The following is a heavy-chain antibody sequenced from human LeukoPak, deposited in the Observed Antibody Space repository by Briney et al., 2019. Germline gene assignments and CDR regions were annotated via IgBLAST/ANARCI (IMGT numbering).Heavy chain of an antibody. CDR1: GGSFSGYY. CDR2: INHSEST. J-gene: IGHJ4*02. D-gene: IGHD1-26*01. CDR3: ARIGPLVGATRLFDY. V-gene: IGHV4-34*01. Sequence: SETLSLTCAVYGGSFSGYYWSWIRQPPGKGLEWIGEINHSESTNYNPSLKSRVTISVDTSKNQFSLKLSSVTAADTAVYYCARIGPLVGATRLFDYWGQGTLVTVSS.